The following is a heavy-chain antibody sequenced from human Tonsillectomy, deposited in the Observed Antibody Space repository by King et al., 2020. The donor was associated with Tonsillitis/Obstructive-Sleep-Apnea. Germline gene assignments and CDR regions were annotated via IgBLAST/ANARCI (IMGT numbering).Heavy chain of an antibody. CDR3: AKDLGRITIFALDF. CDR2: ISYDGSNK. J-gene: IGHJ6*04. V-gene: IGHV3-30*18. D-gene: IGHD3-3*01. CDR1: GFTFSSYG. Sequence: VQLVESGGGVVQPGTSLRLSCAASGFTFSSYGMHWVRQAPGKGLEWVAVISYDGSNKYYAESVKGRFTNSRDNSKNTLSLQMNSLRAEDTAMYYCAKDLGRITIFALDFWGKGTTVTVSS.